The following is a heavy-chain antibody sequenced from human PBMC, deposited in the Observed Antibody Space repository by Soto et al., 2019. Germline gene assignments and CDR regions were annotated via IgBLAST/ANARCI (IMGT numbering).Heavy chain of an antibody. Sequence: GGSLRLSCAASGFTFSSYGMDWVRQAPGKGLEWVAVIWYDGINKYYADSVKGRFTISRDNSKNTLYLQMNSLRAEDTAVYYCARDRYYDSSGTPSRYFDYWGPGTLVTVSS. V-gene: IGHV3-33*01. J-gene: IGHJ4*02. CDR3: ARDRYYDSSGTPSRYFDY. CDR2: IWYDGINK. CDR1: GFTFSSYG. D-gene: IGHD3-22*01.